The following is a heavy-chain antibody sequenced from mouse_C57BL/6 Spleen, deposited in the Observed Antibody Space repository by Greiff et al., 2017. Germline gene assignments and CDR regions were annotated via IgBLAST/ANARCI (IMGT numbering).Heavy chain of an antibody. V-gene: IGHV1-4*01. CDR3: ARWDYDDAMDY. Sequence: QVQLKESGAELARPGASVKMSCKASGYTFTSYTMHWVKQRPGQGLEWIGYINPSSGYTKYNQKFKDKATLTADKSSSTAYMQLSSLTSEDSAVYYCARWDYDDAMDYWGQGTSVTVSS. D-gene: IGHD2-4*01. CDR1: GYTFTSYT. CDR2: INPSSGYT. J-gene: IGHJ4*01.